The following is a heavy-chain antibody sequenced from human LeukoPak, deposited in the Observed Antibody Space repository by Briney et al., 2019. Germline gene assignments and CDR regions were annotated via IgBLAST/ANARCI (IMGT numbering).Heavy chain of an antibody. D-gene: IGHD5-12*01. J-gene: IGHJ4*02. Sequence: PSETLSLTCTVSGGSISSSSYYWGWIRQPPGKGLEWIGSIYYSGSTYYNPSLKSRVTISVDTSKNQFSLKLSSVTAADTAVYYCARSDSGYGPGLFDYWGQGTLVTVSS. CDR2: IYYSGST. V-gene: IGHV4-39*07. CDR1: GGSISSSSYY. CDR3: ARSDSGYGPGLFDY.